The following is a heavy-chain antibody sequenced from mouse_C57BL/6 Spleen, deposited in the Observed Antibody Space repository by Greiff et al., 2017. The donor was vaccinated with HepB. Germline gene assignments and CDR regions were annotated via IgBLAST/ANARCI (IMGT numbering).Heavy chain of an antibody. J-gene: IGHJ1*03. V-gene: IGHV1-81*01. Sequence: VQLQQSGAELARPGASVKLSCKASGYTFTSYGISWVKQRTGQGLEWIGEIYPRSGNTYYNEKFKGKATLTADKSSSTAYMKLHSLTSEDSAVYFCAISEYITTVIAKYFDVWGTGTTVTVSS. D-gene: IGHD1-1*01. CDR1: GYTFTSYG. CDR3: AISEYITTVIAKYFDV. CDR2: IYPRSGNT.